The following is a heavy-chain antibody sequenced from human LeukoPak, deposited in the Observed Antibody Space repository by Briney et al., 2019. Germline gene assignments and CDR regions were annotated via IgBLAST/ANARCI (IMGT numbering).Heavy chain of an antibody. V-gene: IGHV4-59*08. CDR2: ISYSGST. Sequence: PSETLSLTCTVSGGFISGYYWSWIRQPPGKGLECIGYISYSGSTYYNTSLKSRLTISVDTSKNQFSLKLNSVTAADTAVYYCARLIAVAGTLSFFDYWGQGILVTVSS. D-gene: IGHD6-19*01. CDR1: GGFISGYY. CDR3: ARLIAVAGTLSFFDY. J-gene: IGHJ4*02.